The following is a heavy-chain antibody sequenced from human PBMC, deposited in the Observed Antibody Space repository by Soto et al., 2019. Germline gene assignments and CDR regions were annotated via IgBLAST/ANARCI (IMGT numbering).Heavy chain of an antibody. D-gene: IGHD2-2*02. CDR2: ITLIFGTA. CDR3: ASSVLPAAIGFGYYYYGMDV. J-gene: IGHJ6*02. Sequence: QLQLVQSGAEVKKPGSSVKVSCKASGGTSSSNAISWVRQAPGQGLEWMGGITLIFGTANYAQKFQGRVTITADESTTTSYMELSSLRSEDTAVYYCASSVLPAAIGFGYYYYGMDVWGQGTTVTVSS. V-gene: IGHV1-69*01. CDR1: GGTSSSNA.